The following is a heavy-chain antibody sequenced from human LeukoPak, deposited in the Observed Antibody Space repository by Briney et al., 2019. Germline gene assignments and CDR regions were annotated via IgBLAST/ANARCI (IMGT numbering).Heavy chain of an antibody. CDR3: AKAHRLAVAGRDAFDI. Sequence: GGSLRLSCAASGFTFSNYALSWVRQAPGKGLEWVSGIGGGGETTYYADSVKGRFTISRDNSKNTLYLQMNSLRAEDTAVYYCAKAHRLAVAGRDAFDIWGQGTMVTVSS. CDR1: GFTFSNYA. V-gene: IGHV3-23*01. CDR2: IGGGGETT. D-gene: IGHD6-19*01. J-gene: IGHJ3*02.